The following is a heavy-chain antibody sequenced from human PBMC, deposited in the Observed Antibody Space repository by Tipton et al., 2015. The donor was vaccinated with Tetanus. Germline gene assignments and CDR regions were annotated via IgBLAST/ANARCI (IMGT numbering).Heavy chain of an antibody. V-gene: IGHV4-39*02. D-gene: IGHD3-10*01. Sequence: GLVKPSETLSLTCSVSGTSIMDKRHYWGWIRQPPGKGREWIASIYFEGSTYYSPSLKSRVTIDVDTSQNLFSLRLTSVTAADTAVYYCARHLYGYWFDPWGQGALVTVSS. CDR2: IYFEGST. CDR1: GTSIMDKRHY. CDR3: ARHLYGYWFDP. J-gene: IGHJ5*02.